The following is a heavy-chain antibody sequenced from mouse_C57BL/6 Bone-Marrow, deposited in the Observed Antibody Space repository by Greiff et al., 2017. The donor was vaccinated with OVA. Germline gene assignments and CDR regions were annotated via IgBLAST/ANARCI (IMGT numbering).Heavy chain of an antibody. D-gene: IGHD2-2*01. CDR3: ARDLLWLRRGYYFDD. CDR2: IYPRDGST. CDR1: GYTFTDHT. J-gene: IGHJ2*01. Sequence: VQLVESDAELVKPGASVKISCKVSGYTFTDHTIHWMKQRPEQGLEWIGYIYPRDGSTKYNEKFKGKATLTADKSSSTAYMQLNSLTSEDSAVYDYARDLLWLRRGYYFDDWGKGTTLTVSS. V-gene: IGHV1-78*01.